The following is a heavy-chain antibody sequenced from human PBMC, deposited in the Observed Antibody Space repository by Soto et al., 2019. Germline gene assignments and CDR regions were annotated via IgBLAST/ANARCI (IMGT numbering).Heavy chain of an antibody. CDR1: GFTFSSYA. V-gene: IGHV3-30-3*01. CDR2: ISYDGSNK. D-gene: IGHD5-18*01. CDR3: ARDPLWGTAMVLWYFDL. Sequence: QVQLVESGGGVVQPGRSLRLSCAASGFTFSSYAMHWVRQAPGKGLEWVAVISYDGSNKYYADFVKGRFTISRDNSKNMLYLQMNSLRAEDTAVYYCARDPLWGTAMVLWYFDLWGRGTLVTVSS. J-gene: IGHJ2*01.